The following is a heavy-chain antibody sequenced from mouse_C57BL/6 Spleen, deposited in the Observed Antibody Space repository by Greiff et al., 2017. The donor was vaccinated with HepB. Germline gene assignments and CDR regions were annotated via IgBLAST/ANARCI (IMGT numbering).Heavy chain of an antibody. D-gene: IGHD2-5*01. CDR2: IYPSDSET. Sequence: VQLQQPGAELVRPGSSVKLSCKASGYTFTSYWMDWVKQRPGQGLEWIGNIYPSDSETHYNQKFKDKATLTVDKSSSTAYMQLSSLTSEDSAVYYCARSGSNYGYFDVWGTGTTVTVSS. CDR3: ARSGSNYGYFDV. V-gene: IGHV1-61*01. J-gene: IGHJ1*03. CDR1: GYTFTSYW.